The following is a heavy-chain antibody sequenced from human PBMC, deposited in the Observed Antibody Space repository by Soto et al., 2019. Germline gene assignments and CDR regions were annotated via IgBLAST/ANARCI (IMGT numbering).Heavy chain of an antibody. D-gene: IGHD1-26*01. V-gene: IGHV3-48*03. Sequence: PGGSLRLSCAVSGFTFSSSEMYWVRQAPGKGLEWISYIHPSGQPIFYADSVKGRFTISRDNANNSLFLQMNSLRAEDTAVYYSASRASRWRQGTMVTVSS. CDR3: ASRASR. CDR1: GFTFSSSE. J-gene: IGHJ3*01. CDR2: IHPSGQPI.